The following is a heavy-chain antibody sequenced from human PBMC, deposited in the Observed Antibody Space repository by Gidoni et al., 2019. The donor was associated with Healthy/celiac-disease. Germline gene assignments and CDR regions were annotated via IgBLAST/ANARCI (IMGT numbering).Heavy chain of an antibody. V-gene: IGHV3-49*03. J-gene: IGHJ3*02. D-gene: IGHD1-26*01. Sequence: EVPLVESGGGLVQPGRSLRLSCTASGFTFGDYAMSWFRQDPGKGLEWVGFIRSKAYGGTTEYAASVKGRFTISRDDSKSIAYLQMNSLKTEDTAVYYCTRAKSGSRHDAFDIWGQGTMVTVSS. CDR2: IRSKAYGGTT. CDR1: GFTFGDYA. CDR3: TRAKSGSRHDAFDI.